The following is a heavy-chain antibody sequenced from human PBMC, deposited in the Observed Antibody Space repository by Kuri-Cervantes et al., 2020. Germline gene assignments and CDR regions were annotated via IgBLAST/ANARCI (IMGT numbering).Heavy chain of an antibody. Sequence: GESLKISCAASGFTFSSYAMHWVRQAPGKGLECLAVISYDGSNKFYADSVRGRFAISRDNSKNTLYLRMNSLRGQDTSVYYCARDPSPDPYSSGPYYFDSWGQGTLVTVSS. CDR1: GFTFSSYA. CDR2: ISYDGSNK. CDR3: ARDPSPDPYSSGPYYFDS. J-gene: IGHJ4*02. V-gene: IGHV3-30*09. D-gene: IGHD6-19*01.